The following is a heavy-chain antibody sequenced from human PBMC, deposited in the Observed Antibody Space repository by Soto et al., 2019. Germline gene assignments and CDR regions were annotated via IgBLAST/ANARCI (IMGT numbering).Heavy chain of an antibody. J-gene: IGHJ6*02. CDR2: ISAYNGNT. CDR1: GYTFTSYG. CDR3: ARDRQYYDFWSGYYGMDV. V-gene: IGHV1-18*01. D-gene: IGHD3-3*01. Sequence: ASVKVSCKASGYTFTSYGISWVRQAPGQGLEWMGWISAYNGNTNYAQKLQGRVTMTTDTSTSTAYMELRSLRSDDTAVYYCARDRQYYDFWSGYYGMDVWGQGTTVTVSS.